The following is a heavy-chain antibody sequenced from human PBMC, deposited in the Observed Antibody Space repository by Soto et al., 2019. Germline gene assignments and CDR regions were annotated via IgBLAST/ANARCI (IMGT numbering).Heavy chain of an antibody. V-gene: IGHV3-30*18. CDR2: ISYDGSNK. Sequence: GGSLRLSCAASGFTLSSYGMHWVRQAPGKGLEWVAVISYDGSNKYYADSVKGRFTISGDNSKNTLYLQMNSLRAEDTAVYYCAKFSGLVAFDIWGQGTMVTV. D-gene: IGHD3-10*01. CDR1: GFTLSSYG. J-gene: IGHJ3*02. CDR3: AKFSGLVAFDI.